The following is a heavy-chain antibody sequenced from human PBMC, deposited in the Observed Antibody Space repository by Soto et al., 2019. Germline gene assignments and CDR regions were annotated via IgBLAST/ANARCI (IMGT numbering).Heavy chain of an antibody. CDR2: ISYDGSNK. V-gene: IGHV3-30*18. D-gene: IGHD3-9*01. CDR3: AKEGTGRFFDY. Sequence: GGSLRLSCAASGFTFSSYGMHWVRQAPGKGRAWVGVISYDGSNKYYADPVKGRFTISRDNSKNTLYLQMTSLRAEDTAVYYCAKEGTGRFFDYWGQGTLVTVSS. J-gene: IGHJ4*02. CDR1: GFTFSSYG.